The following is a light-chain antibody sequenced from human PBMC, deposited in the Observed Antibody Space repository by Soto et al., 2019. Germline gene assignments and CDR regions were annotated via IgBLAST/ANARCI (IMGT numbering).Light chain of an antibody. J-gene: IGKJ1*01. Sequence: EIVMTQSPVTLSVSPGERATLSCRASQSVSSNLVWYQQKPGQPPRLLIYGASTRATGIPDRFSGSVSGTEFTLTISSLQSEDFAVYYCQQYNLWPRTFGQGTKVEIK. V-gene: IGKV3-15*01. CDR3: QQYNLWPRT. CDR2: GAS. CDR1: QSVSSN.